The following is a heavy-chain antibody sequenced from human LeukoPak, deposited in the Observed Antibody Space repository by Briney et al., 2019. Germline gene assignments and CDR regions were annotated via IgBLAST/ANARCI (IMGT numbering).Heavy chain of an antibody. CDR1: GYSFTDYW. CDR2: IYPGDSDT. Sequence: GESLKISCKASGYSFTDYWIGWVRQMPGKGLEWMGIIYPGDSDTRYSPSFQGQVTISADKSISTAYLQWSSLKASDTAMYYCARLTMVRGVSNTDYWGQGTLVTVSS. CDR3: ARLTMVRGVSNTDY. D-gene: IGHD3-10*01. J-gene: IGHJ4*02. V-gene: IGHV5-51*01.